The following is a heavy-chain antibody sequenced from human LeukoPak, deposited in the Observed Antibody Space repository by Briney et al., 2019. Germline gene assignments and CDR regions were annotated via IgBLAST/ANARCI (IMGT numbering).Heavy chain of an antibody. V-gene: IGHV3-30*02. D-gene: IGHD6-6*01. J-gene: IGHJ4*02. CDR3: AKAPIQYSSLAFFDY. CDR1: GFTFSSYG. CDR2: IRYDGNNK. Sequence: GGSLRLSWAASGFTFSSYGMHWVRQALGKGLQWVAFIRYDGNNKYYADSVKGRFTISRDNSKNTLYLQMNSLRAEDTAVYYCAKAPIQYSSLAFFDYWGQGTLVTVSS.